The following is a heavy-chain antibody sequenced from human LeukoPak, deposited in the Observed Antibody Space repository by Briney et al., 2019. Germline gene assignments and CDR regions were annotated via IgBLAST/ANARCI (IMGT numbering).Heavy chain of an antibody. CDR2: IGSSSSTI. CDR1: GFTFSSYS. V-gene: IGHV3-48*01. CDR3: AKASSGWGGAFDI. J-gene: IGHJ3*02. Sequence: QPGGSLRLSCAASGFTFSSYSMNWVRQAPGKGLEWVSYIGSSSSTIYYADSVKGRFTISRDNSKNTLYLQMNSLRAEDTAVYYCAKASSGWGGAFDIWGQGTMVTVSS. D-gene: IGHD6-19*01.